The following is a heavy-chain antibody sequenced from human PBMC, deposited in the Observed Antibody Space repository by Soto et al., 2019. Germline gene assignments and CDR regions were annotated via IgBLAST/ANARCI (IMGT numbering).Heavy chain of an antibody. V-gene: IGHV3-64*01. CDR2: ISSNGDGT. Sequence: EVQLAESGGGLAQPGGSLRLSCAASGFTLSGYAMDWVRQAPGKGLEYVSGISSNGDGTYYANSVQGRFTICRDNSKNTVYLQMGSLRPEDMAVYYCARRARPDFYYMDVWGKGTTVTVSS. CDR3: ARRARPDFYYMDV. D-gene: IGHD6-6*01. J-gene: IGHJ6*03. CDR1: GFTLSGYA.